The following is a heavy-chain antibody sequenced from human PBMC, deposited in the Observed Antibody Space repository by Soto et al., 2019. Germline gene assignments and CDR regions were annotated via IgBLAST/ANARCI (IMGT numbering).Heavy chain of an antibody. CDR1: GYNFTSYG. D-gene: IGHD6-19*01. CDR3: ARRQWLVGGYYYGMDV. Sequence: QVQLVQSGAEVKKPGASVKVSCKASGYNFTSYGISWVRQAPGQGLEWMGWTSAYNGNTNYAQKLQGRVTMTTDTSTSTAYMELRSLRSDDTAVYYCARRQWLVGGYYYGMDVWGQGTTVTVSS. V-gene: IGHV1-18*01. J-gene: IGHJ6*02. CDR2: TSAYNGNT.